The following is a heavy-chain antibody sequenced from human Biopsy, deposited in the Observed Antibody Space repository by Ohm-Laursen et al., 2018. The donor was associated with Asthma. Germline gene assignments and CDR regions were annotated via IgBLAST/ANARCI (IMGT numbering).Heavy chain of an antibody. CDR1: GGSMSSSSYY. Sequence: SEILSLTCAVSGGSMSSSSYYWGWIRQPPGKGLEWMGSISYTGSASHNPSLKSRVTISVDTSKNHFSLKLSSVTAADTAVYYCARHWDWGSFFDYWGQGTPVTVSS. CDR2: ISYTGSA. J-gene: IGHJ4*02. CDR3: ARHWDWGSFFDY. D-gene: IGHD7-27*01. V-gene: IGHV4-39*01.